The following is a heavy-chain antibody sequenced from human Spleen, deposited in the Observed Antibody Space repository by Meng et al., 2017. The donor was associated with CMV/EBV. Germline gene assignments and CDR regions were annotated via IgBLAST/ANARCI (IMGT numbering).Heavy chain of an antibody. CDR1: GYTFTGYY. CDR2: ISAYNGNT. Sequence: LVRSGCEVKMPGASVKVYLKGSGYTFTGYYMHVVRQAPGQGPEWMGWISAYNGNTNYAQNFQGRFTMTTDTSTSTAYMELRSLRSDDTAVYYCARGEYYYDSSGYYLLDYWGQGTLVTVSS. CDR3: ARGEYYYDSSGYYLLDY. J-gene: IGHJ4*02. D-gene: IGHD3-22*01. V-gene: IGHV1-18*04.